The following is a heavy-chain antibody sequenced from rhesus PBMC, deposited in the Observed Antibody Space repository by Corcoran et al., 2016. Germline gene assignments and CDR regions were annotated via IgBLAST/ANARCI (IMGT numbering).Heavy chain of an antibody. CDR1: GGSISGYY. CDR3: ARDARCSGIYCYDESGWYFDL. CDR2: IEGNSAST. D-gene: IGHD2-27*01. V-gene: IGHV4-73*01. Sequence: QVKLQQLGEGLVKPSETLSLTCAVFGGSISGYYWSWIRQPHGKGREWSGNIEGNSASTNYNPSLKNRVTISKDTSKNQFSLKLSSVTAADTAVYYCARDARCSGIYCYDESGWYFDLWSPGTPITISS. J-gene: IGHJ2*01.